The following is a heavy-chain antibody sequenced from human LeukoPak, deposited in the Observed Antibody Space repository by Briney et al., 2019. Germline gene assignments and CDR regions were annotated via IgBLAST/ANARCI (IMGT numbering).Heavy chain of an antibody. V-gene: IGHV3-53*01. Sequence: GGSLRLSCAASGLTVSNNYISWIRQAPGRGLEWVSVMYMDGTTYYADSVRGRVTLSRDSSKNTVYLHMNSLRDEDTAVYYCARDSLWFGESYSPWGQGTLVTVSS. CDR2: MYMDGTT. J-gene: IGHJ5*02. D-gene: IGHD3-10*01. CDR3: ARDSLWFGESYSP. CDR1: GLTVSNNY.